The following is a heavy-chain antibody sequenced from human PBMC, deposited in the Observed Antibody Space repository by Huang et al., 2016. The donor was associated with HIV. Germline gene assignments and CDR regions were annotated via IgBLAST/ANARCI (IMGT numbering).Heavy chain of an antibody. CDR2: IIPIFGTA. CDR3: ARTAYSYGFRQGYNWFDP. J-gene: IGHJ5*02. Sequence: QVLLVQSGAEVRKPGSSVKVSCTAFGGTFSSYAISWVRQAPGQGLEWMGGIIPIFGTANYTQKCQGRGTITVDESTNTGYMELTRLTSEDTAVYYCARTAYSYGFRQGYNWFDPWGQGTPVTVSS. D-gene: IGHD5-18*01. CDR1: GGTFSSYA. V-gene: IGHV1-69*13.